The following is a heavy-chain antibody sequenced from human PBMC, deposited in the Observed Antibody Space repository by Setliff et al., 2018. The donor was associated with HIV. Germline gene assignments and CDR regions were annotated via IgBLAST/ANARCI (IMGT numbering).Heavy chain of an antibody. D-gene: IGHD2-15*01. V-gene: IGHV3-48*03. CDR1: GFTFSSYE. CDR3: ARSQGIGNYYMDV. J-gene: IGHJ6*03. CDR2: ISSSGSTI. Sequence: GGSLRLSCAASGFTFSSYEMNWVRQAPGKGLEWLSYISSSGSTIYYADSVKGRFTISRDDAKNSLFLQVDSLTAEDTAVYYCARSQGIGNYYMDVWGKGTTVTVSS.